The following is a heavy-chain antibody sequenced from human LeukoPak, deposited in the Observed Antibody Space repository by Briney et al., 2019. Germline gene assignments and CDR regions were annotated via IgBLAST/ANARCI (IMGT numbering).Heavy chain of an antibody. Sequence: SGPTLVNPTQTLTLTCTFSGFSLSTSGMRVSWIRQPPGKALEWLARIDWDDDKFYSTSLKIRLTISKDTSKNQVVLTMTNMDPVDTATYYCARTPHFSSGWYRFDYWGQGTLSPSPQ. CDR2: IDWDDDK. V-gene: IGHV2-70*04. CDR3: ARTPHFSSGWYRFDY. D-gene: IGHD6-19*01. CDR1: GFSLSTSGMR. J-gene: IGHJ4*02.